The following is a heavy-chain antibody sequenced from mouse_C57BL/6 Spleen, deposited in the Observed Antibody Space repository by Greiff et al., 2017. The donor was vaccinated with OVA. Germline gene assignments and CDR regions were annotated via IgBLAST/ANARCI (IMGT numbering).Heavy chain of an antibody. D-gene: IGHD1-1*01. CDR3: GSYYGSPNWYLDV. CDR1: GYSFTGYY. Sequence: VHVKQPGPELVKPGASLKISCKASGYSFTGYYMNWVKQSPEKSLEWIGEINPSTGGTTYNQNFKAKATLTVDKSSSPASLPLNSLPSEDSAVYYCGSYYGSPNWYLDVWGTGTTVTVSS. CDR2: INPSTGGT. J-gene: IGHJ1*03. V-gene: IGHV1-42*01.